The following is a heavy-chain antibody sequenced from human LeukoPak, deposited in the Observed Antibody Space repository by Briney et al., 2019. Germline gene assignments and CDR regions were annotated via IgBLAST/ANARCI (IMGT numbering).Heavy chain of an antibody. Sequence: PETLSLTCTVSGGSISYYYWNWIRQPAGKGLEWIGRIYTSGNTYYNPSLKSRVTMSVDTSKNQFSLKLSSVTAADTAVYYCARLSTVTTSFDYWGQGTLVTVSS. D-gene: IGHD4-11*01. CDR1: GGSISYYY. CDR3: ARLSTVTTSFDY. J-gene: IGHJ4*02. CDR2: IYTSGNT. V-gene: IGHV4-4*07.